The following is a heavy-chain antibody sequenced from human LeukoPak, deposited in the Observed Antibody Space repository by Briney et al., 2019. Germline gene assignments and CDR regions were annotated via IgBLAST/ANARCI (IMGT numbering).Heavy chain of an antibody. J-gene: IGHJ6*02. D-gene: IGHD6-13*01. Sequence: SETLSLTCTVSGYSISSGYYWGWIRQPPGKGLEWIGSIYHSGSTYYNPSLKSRVTISVDTSKNQFSLKLSSVTAADTAVYYCARALPSFIAAAGTIPSYYGMDVWGQGTTVTVSS. CDR3: ARALPSFIAAAGTIPSYYGMDV. CDR2: IYHSGST. CDR1: GYSISSGYY. V-gene: IGHV4-38-2*02.